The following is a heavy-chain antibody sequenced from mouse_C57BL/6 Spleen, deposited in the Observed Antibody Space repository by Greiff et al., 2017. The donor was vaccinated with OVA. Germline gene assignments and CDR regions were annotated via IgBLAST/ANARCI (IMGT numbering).Heavy chain of an antibody. CDR3: ARDPYDSSPYAMDY. CDR2: INYDGSST. V-gene: IGHV5-16*01. D-gene: IGHD1-1*01. CDR1: GFTFSDYY. J-gene: IGHJ4*01. Sequence: EVMLVESEGGLVQPGSSMKLSCTASGFTFSDYYMAWVRQVPEKGLEWVANINYDGSSTYYLDSLKSRFIISRDNAKNILYLQMSSLKSEDTATYYCARDPYDSSPYAMDYWGQGTSVTVSS.